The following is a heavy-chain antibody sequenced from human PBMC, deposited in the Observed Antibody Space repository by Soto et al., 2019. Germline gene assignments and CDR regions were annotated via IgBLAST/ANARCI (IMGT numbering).Heavy chain of an antibody. V-gene: IGHV3-30-3*01. CDR2: ISYDISKK. CDR1: GFTFSSYA. CDR3: ARDPRRAPNTFDY. Sequence: QVQLVESGGGVVQPGRSLRLSCAASGFTFSSYAMHWVRQAPGKGLEWVAVISYDISKKYYTDSVKGRFTISRDNSKNTLYLQIDSLRPEDAAVYYCARDPRRAPNTFDYWGQGTLDTVSS. J-gene: IGHJ4*02.